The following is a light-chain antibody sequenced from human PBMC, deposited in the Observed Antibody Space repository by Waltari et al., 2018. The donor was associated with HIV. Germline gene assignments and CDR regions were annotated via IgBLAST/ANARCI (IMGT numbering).Light chain of an antibody. V-gene: IGLV1-40*01. J-gene: IGLJ3*02. CDR3: QSYDSSLGAPWV. CDR1: RSNIGAGYD. Sequence: QSVLTQPPSVSGAPGQRVTISCTGTRSNIGAGYDVHWYQQVPGTAPKLLIYGNNNPPSGVPALFSGSKSGTSASLAITGLQAEDEADYYCQSYDSSLGAPWVFGGGTKLTVL. CDR2: GNN.